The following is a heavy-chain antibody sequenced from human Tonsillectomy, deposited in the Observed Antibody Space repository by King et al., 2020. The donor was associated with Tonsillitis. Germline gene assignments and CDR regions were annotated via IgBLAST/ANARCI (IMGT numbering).Heavy chain of an antibody. Sequence: VQLVESGGGVVQPGRSLRLSCAASRFTFSSYGMHWVRQAPGKGLEWVAVISYDGSDKYYADSVKGRFTISRDNSKNSLYLQMHSLRPEDTAVYYCARDQSPGDSSVYLNYWGQGTLVTVSS. D-gene: IGHD3-22*01. CDR2: ISYDGSDK. V-gene: IGHV3-30-3*01. J-gene: IGHJ4*02. CDR3: ARDQSPGDSSVYLNY. CDR1: RFTFSSYG.